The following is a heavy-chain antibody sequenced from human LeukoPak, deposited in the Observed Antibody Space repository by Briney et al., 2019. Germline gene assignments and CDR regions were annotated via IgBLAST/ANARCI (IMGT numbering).Heavy chain of an antibody. J-gene: IGHJ4*02. CDR2: IIHIFGTA. CDR1: GGTFSSYA. Sequence: ASVKVSCKASGGTFSSYAISWVRQAPGQGLEWMGRIIHIFGTANYAQKFQGRVTITTDESTSTAYMELSSLRSEDTAVYYCARVLYYYDSSGYYFDYWGQGTLVTVSS. CDR3: ARVLYYYDSSGYYFDY. D-gene: IGHD3-22*01. V-gene: IGHV1-69*05.